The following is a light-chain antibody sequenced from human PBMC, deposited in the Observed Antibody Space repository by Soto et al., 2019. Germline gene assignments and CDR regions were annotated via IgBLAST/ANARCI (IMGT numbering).Light chain of an antibody. CDR2: GAS. Sequence: EIVMTQSPATLSVSPGEGATLSCRASQSISSKLAWYQQKPGQAPRLLIYGASTRATGVPARVFGSGSGTKVTLTTSSMQSEDLAVYYCRHQNGFRWKFGQGTTAEIK. CDR3: RHQNGFRWK. CDR1: QSISSK. J-gene: IGKJ1*01. V-gene: IGKV3-15*01.